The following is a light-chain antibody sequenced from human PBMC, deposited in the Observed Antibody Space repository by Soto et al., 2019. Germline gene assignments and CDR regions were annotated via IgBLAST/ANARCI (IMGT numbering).Light chain of an antibody. CDR1: QDISSL. J-gene: IGKJ5*01. CDR2: AAS. V-gene: IGKV1-9*01. Sequence: IQFTQSPSSLSASVGDRVTITCLASQDISSLLAWYQQKPGKAPKLLIYAASTLQNGVPARFSGSGSRTEFTLTISSLQSEDFAVYYCQQYNNWPPITFGQGTRLEIK. CDR3: QQYNNWPPIT.